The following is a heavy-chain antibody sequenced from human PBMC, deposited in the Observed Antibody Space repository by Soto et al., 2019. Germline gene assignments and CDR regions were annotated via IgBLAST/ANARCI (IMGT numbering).Heavy chain of an antibody. CDR1: RGSVSVYY. CDR3: ARGQGSFDS. J-gene: IGHJ4*02. V-gene: IGHV4-59*02. CDR2: IFHNAAT. Sequence: KPSETLSLTCTVSRGSVSVYYWNWIRQSPGKGLEWIGHIFHNAATNYNPSLKSRVTISVDPSKSQFSLKLNSVTAADTAVYFCARGQGSFDSWGQGTLVTVSS.